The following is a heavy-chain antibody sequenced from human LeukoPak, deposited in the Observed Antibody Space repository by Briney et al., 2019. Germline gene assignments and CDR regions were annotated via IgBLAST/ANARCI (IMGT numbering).Heavy chain of an antibody. Sequence: GASVKVSCKASEYTFTGYYMHWVRQAPGQGLEWMGWINPNSGGTNYAQKFQGRVTMTRDTSISTAYMELSRLRSDDTAVYYCAIQTITLWFGELPFDYWGQGTLVTVSS. CDR3: AIQTITLWFGELPFDY. D-gene: IGHD3-10*01. CDR1: EYTFTGYY. V-gene: IGHV1-2*02. CDR2: INPNSGGT. J-gene: IGHJ4*02.